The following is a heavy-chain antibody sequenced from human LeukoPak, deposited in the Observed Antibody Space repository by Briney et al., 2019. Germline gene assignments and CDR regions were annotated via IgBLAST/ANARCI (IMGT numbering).Heavy chain of an antibody. CDR1: GFTFNNYA. D-gene: IGHD5-18*01. Sequence: PGGSLRLSCAASGFTFNNYAMTWVRQAPGKGPEWVSGITGSGDYTYYADSVKGRFTISRDNSKNTVSLQLSSLRSEDTAVYYCAVRTATDLDYWGQGTLVTVSS. J-gene: IGHJ4*02. CDR3: AVRTATDLDY. CDR2: ITGSGDYT. V-gene: IGHV3-23*01.